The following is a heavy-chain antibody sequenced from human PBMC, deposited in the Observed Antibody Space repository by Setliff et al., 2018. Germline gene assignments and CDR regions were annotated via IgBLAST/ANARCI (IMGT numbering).Heavy chain of an antibody. V-gene: IGHV1-69*13. CDR3: ARDGAYCSGGSCYSFDY. J-gene: IGHJ4*02. Sequence: SVKVSCKSSGGTFSSSGITWVRQAPGQGLQWLGRFIPILGATNYAQNFQGRVTITADEVARTAYMELSTLRSEDTAVYYCARDGAYCSGGSCYSFDYWGPGTPVTAPQ. CDR1: GGTFSSSG. CDR2: FIPILGAT. D-gene: IGHD2-15*01.